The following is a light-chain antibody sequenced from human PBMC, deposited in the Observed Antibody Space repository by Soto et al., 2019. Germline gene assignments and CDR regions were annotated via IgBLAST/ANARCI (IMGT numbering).Light chain of an antibody. Sequence: QSALTQPASVSAPPGQSITISCTGTSSDFGGYNYVSWYQHHPGKAPKLMIYDVSDRPAGVSNRFSGSKSGDTASLTISGLQAEDEADYYCSSYTTNGTILFGGGTKLTVL. CDR3: SSYTTNGTIL. CDR1: SSDFGGYNY. J-gene: IGLJ2*01. V-gene: IGLV2-14*03. CDR2: DVS.